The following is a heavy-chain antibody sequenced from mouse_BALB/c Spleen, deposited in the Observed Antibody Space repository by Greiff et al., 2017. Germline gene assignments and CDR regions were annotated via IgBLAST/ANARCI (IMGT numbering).Heavy chain of an antibody. J-gene: IGHJ2*02. D-gene: IGHD1-1*02. V-gene: IGHV1-82*01. CDR3: AREGCEGGYCDY. CDR2: IYPGDGDT. CDR1: GFAFSSSW. Sequence: QVQLQQSGPELVKPGASVKISCKASGFAFSSSWMNWVKQRPGQGLEWIGRIYPGDGDTNYNGKFKGKATLTADNSSSTAYMQRSSLTSVDSAVYCGAREGCEGGYCDYWGQGTSLTVSS.